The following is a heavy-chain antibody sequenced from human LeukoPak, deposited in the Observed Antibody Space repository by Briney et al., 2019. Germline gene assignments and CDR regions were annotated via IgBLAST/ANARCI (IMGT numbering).Heavy chain of an antibody. Sequence: GGSLRLSCAASGFTFSSYWMSWVRQAPGKGLEWVANIKQDGSEKYYVDSVKGRFTISRDNSKNTLYLQMSSLRGEDTAVYYCAKIFHTSSWYGKGYYFDYWGQGTQVTVSS. CDR2: IKQDGSEK. J-gene: IGHJ4*02. V-gene: IGHV3-7*01. D-gene: IGHD6-13*01. CDR3: AKIFHTSSWYGKGYYFDY. CDR1: GFTFSSYW.